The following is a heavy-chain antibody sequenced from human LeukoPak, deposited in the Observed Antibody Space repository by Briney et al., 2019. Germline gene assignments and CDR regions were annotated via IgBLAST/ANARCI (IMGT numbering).Heavy chain of an antibody. CDR2: IYYSGST. Sequence: SETLSLTCTVSGGSISSYYWSWIRQPPGGGLEWIGYIYYSGSTNYNPSLKSRVTISVDTSKNQFSLKLSSVTAADTAVYYCAKNAGDYYDSSRYYEYYFDYWGQGTLVTVSS. J-gene: IGHJ4*02. CDR3: AKNAGDYYDSSRYYEYYFDY. V-gene: IGHV4-59*01. D-gene: IGHD3-22*01. CDR1: GGSISSYY.